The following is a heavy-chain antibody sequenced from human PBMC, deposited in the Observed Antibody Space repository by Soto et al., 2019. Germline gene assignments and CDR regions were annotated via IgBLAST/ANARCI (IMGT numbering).Heavy chain of an antibody. CDR2: TYYRSKWSY. D-gene: IGHD6-6*01. Sequence: SQTLSLTCAISGDSVSSTSAAWNWISQSPSRGLEWLGRTYYRSKWSYGYAVSVKSRITINPDTSKNQFSLQLNSVTPEDTAVYYCARIHSSSSSDMDVCCQGTTLTVSS. CDR3: ARIHSSSSSDMDV. CDR1: GDSVSSTSAA. V-gene: IGHV6-1*01. J-gene: IGHJ6*02.